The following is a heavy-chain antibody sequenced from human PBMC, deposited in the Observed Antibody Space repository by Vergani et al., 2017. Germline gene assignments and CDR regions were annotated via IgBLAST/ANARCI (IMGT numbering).Heavy chain of an antibody. D-gene: IGHD6-13*01. CDR2: IKSKIDGGTT. Sequence: EVQLVESGGGLVKPGGSLRLSCAASGFTFTNAWMSWVRQAPGKGLEWVGRIKSKIDGGTTDYAAPVKGRFTISRDDSKSIAYLQMNSLKTEDTAVYYCTRELAAADETRFDYWGQGTLVTVSS. CDR1: GFTFTNAW. J-gene: IGHJ4*02. V-gene: IGHV3-15*01. CDR3: TRELAAADETRFDY.